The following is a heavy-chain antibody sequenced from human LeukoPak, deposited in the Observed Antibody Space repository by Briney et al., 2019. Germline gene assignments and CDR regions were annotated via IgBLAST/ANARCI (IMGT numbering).Heavy chain of an antibody. V-gene: IGHV3-30*03. CDR3: ASGGTTVTRW. J-gene: IGHJ4*02. D-gene: IGHD4-17*01. CDR1: GFTFSSYG. CDR2: ISYDGSNK. Sequence: GGSLRLSCAASGFTFSSYGMHWVRQAPGKGLEWGAVISYDGSNKYYADSVKGRCTISRDNSKNPLYLQMTSLRAEDTAVYYCASGGTTVTRWWGQGTLVTVSS.